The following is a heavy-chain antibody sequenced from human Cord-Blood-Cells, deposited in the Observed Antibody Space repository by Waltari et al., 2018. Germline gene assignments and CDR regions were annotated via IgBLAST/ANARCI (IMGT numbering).Heavy chain of an antibody. D-gene: IGHD3-9*01. CDR3: ASTFDILTGYDAFDI. CDR1: GFTVSSNY. CDR2: IYSGGST. V-gene: IGHV3-53*01. J-gene: IGHJ3*02. Sequence: VQLVESGGGLIQPGGSLRLSCAASGFTVSSNYLSWVRQALGKGLEWVSVIYSGGSTYYADSVKGRFTISRDNAKNTLYLQMNSLRAEDTAVYYCASTFDILTGYDAFDIWGQGTMVTVSS.